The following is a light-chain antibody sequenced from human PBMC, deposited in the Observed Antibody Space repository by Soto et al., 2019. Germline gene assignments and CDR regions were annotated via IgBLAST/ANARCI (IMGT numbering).Light chain of an antibody. CDR1: SSDVGGYNY. CDR3: CSYAGRSSGV. Sequence: QSVLTQPRSVSGSPGQSVTISCTGTSSDVGGYNYVSWYQQHPGIAPQLIIYDITNRPSGVPDRFSGSKSGNTASLTISGLQAEDEADYYCCSYAGRSSGVFGGGTKLTVL. V-gene: IGLV2-11*01. J-gene: IGLJ3*02. CDR2: DIT.